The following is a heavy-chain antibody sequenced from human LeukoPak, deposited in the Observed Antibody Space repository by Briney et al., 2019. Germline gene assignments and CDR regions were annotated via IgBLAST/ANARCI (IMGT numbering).Heavy chain of an antibody. Sequence: ASVKVSCKASGYTFTSYGISWVRQAPGQGLEWMGWISAYNGNTNYAQKLQGRVTMTTDTSTSTAYMELSSLRSEDTAVYYCARVDRSHFYMDVWGKGTTVTVSS. D-gene: IGHD2/OR15-2a*01. CDR2: ISAYNGNT. J-gene: IGHJ6*03. V-gene: IGHV1-18*01. CDR1: GYTFTSYG. CDR3: ARVDRSHFYMDV.